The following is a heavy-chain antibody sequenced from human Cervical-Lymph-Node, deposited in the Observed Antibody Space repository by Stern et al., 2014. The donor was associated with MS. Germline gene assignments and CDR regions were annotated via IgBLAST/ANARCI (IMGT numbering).Heavy chain of an antibody. CDR1: GFTFSSYA. J-gene: IGHJ4*02. CDR2: ITGNGNHT. CDR3: AKDDFWSGFSDH. V-gene: IGHV3-23*04. D-gene: IGHD3-3*01. Sequence: VPLVESGGGLVRPGGSLRLSCAASGFTFSSYAMSWVRQAPGKGLEWVSAITGNGNHTYYADAVRGRFSISRDNYWNTLSLQMNSLRAEDTAVYYCAKDDFWSGFSDHWGQGILVAVSS.